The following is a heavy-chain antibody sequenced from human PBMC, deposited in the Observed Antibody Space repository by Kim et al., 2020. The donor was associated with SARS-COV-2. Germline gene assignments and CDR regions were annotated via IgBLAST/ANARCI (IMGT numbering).Heavy chain of an antibody. CDR1: GFIFNNFA. J-gene: IGHJ4*02. D-gene: IGHD4-17*01. CDR3: GRDPKGDYVGAFDY. V-gene: IGHV3-23*01. Sequence: GGSLRLSCAASGFIFNNFALTWVRQAPGKGLEWVSSISSRYTRTSYTDSVKGRFTISRDNSKNTLYLQMNSLRVEDTAVYYCGRDPKGDYVGAFDYWGQG. CDR2: ISSRYTRT.